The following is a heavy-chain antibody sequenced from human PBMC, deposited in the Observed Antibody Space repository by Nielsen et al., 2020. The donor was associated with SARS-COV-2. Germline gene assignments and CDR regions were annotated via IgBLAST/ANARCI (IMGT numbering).Heavy chain of an antibody. CDR2: INPSGNNT. V-gene: IGHV1-46*01. CDR3: ARDNPYYDFWSGEDYYYGMDV. Sequence: ASVKVSCKASEFRFTNYFINWVRQAPGQGLEWMAIINPSGNNTHSAQKFQGRVTVTRDTSTSTVYMELSSLRSDDTAVYYCARDNPYYDFWSGEDYYYGMDVWGQGTTVTVSS. D-gene: IGHD3-3*01. CDR1: EFRFTNYF. J-gene: IGHJ6*02.